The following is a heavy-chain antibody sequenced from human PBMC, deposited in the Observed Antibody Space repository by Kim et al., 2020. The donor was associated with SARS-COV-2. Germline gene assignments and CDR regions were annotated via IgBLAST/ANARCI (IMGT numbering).Heavy chain of an antibody. Sequence: GGSLRLSCAASGFTFSSYAMSWVRQAPGKGLEWVSAISGSGGSTYYADSVKGRFTISRDNSKNTLYLQMNSRRAEDTAVYYCAKDRSIAAAGSYFDLWGRGTLVTVSS. CDR2: ISGSGGST. CDR3: AKDRSIAAAGSYFDL. V-gene: IGHV3-23*01. D-gene: IGHD6-13*01. CDR1: GFTFSSYA. J-gene: IGHJ2*01.